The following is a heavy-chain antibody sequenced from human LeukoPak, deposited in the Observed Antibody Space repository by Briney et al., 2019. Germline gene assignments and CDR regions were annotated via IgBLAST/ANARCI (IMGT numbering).Heavy chain of an antibody. V-gene: IGHV4-4*02. Sequence: SETLSLTCAVSGGPITSSDWWSWVRQPPGKGLEWIGEIYHSGITHYNPSLKSRLTISVDKSKNQFSLKLSSVTAADTAVYYCARIHCDSISCFYLDYWGQGSLVTVSS. CDR3: ARIHCDSISCFYLDY. CDR2: IYHSGIT. J-gene: IGHJ4*02. D-gene: IGHD2-2*01. CDR1: GGPITSSDW.